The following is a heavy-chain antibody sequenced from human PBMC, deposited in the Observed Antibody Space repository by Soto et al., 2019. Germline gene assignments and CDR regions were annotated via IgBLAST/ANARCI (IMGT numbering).Heavy chain of an antibody. D-gene: IGHD2-2*01. CDR1: GYTFSSYG. V-gene: IGHV1-18*01. Sequence: GASVKVSCKASGYTFSSYGISWVRQAPGQGLEWMGWISAYNGNTNYAQKLQGRVTMTTDTSTSTPYMELRSLRSDDTAVYYCARDGGPAGNWFDPWGQGTLVTVSS. J-gene: IGHJ5*02. CDR3: ARDGGPAGNWFDP. CDR2: ISAYNGNT.